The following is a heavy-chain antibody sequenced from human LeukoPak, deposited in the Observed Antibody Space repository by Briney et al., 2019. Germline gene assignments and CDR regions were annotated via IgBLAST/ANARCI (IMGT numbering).Heavy chain of an antibody. J-gene: IGHJ5*02. D-gene: IGHD6-13*01. CDR3: ARMFRSSWYINWFDP. CDR1: GGSFSGHY. Sequence: SEILSLTCAVYGGSFSGHYWTWIRQPPGKGLEWIGEINHSGSTNYNPSLKSRVTISVDTSKNQFSLKLNFVTAADTAMYYCARMFRSSWYINWFDPWGQGTLVTVSS. CDR2: INHSGST. V-gene: IGHV4-34*01.